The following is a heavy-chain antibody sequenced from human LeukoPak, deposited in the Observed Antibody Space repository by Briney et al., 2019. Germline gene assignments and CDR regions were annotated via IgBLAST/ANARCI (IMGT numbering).Heavy chain of an antibody. J-gene: IGHJ3*02. CDR1: GFTFSNAW. CDR2: INHSGST. V-gene: IGHV4-34*01. D-gene: IGHD2-21*02. CDR3: ARLPGGDSSSVVAFDI. Sequence: PGGSLRLSCAASGFTFSNAWMSWVRQAPGKGLEWIGEINHSGSTNYNPSLKSRVTISVDTSKNQFSLKLSSVTAADTAVYYCARLPGGDSSSVVAFDIWGQGTMVTVSS.